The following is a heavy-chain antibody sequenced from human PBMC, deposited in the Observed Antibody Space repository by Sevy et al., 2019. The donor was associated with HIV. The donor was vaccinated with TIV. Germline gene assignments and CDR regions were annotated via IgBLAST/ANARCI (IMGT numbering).Heavy chain of an antibody. V-gene: IGHV1-46*01. CDR3: ASGTGV. J-gene: IGHJ4*02. Sequence: VKVSCKTSGYTFTTFYVHWVRQAPGQGLEWMGIIIPSGGSTTYAQKFQGRVTMTRDTSTSTVYMELRSLRSEDTAVYYCASGTGVWGQGTPVTVSS. CDR2: IIPSGGST. CDR1: GYTFTTFY. D-gene: IGHD1-26*01.